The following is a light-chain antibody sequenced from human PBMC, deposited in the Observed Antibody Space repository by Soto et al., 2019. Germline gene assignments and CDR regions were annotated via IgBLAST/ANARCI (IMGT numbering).Light chain of an antibody. CDR1: QSVSSNH. CDR2: AST. V-gene: IGKV3-20*01. Sequence: EIVVTQSPSTLSLSPGERATLSCRASQSVSSNHLAWYQQKPGQAPRLLIFASTGRPTVIPDRFTGSGSGTDFTLTISRLEPEDFATYYCQHYDTLPLPVYTFGQGTKLEI. CDR3: QHYDTLPLPVYT. J-gene: IGKJ2*01.